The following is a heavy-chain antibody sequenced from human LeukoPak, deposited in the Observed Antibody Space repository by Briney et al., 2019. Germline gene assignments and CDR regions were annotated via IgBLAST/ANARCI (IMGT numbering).Heavy chain of an antibody. CDR1: GYTFTSYA. Sequence: ASVKVSCKASGYTFTSYAMNWVRQAPGQGLEWMGWINTNTGNPTYAQGFTGRFVFSLDTSVSTAYLQISSLKAEDTAVYYCARDIPEYYDSSGYYFATHYFDYWGQGTLVTVSS. CDR2: INTNTGNP. CDR3: ARDIPEYYDSSGYYFATHYFDY. V-gene: IGHV7-4-1*02. D-gene: IGHD3-22*01. J-gene: IGHJ4*02.